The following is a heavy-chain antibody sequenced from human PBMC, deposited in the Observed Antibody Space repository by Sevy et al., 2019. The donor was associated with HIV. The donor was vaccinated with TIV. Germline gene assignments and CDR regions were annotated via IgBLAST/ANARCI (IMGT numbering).Heavy chain of an antibody. CDR1: GYSISSGYY. J-gene: IGHJ2*01. CDR2: IYHSGST. CDR3: ARHSRHYYDSSGPGWYFDL. Sequence: SETLSLTCAVSGYSISSGYYWGWIRQPPGKGLEWIGSIYHSGSTYYNPSLKSRVTISVDTSKNQLSLKLSSVTAADPDVYYCARHSRHYYDSSGPGWYFDLWGRGTLVTVSS. D-gene: IGHD3-22*01. V-gene: IGHV4-38-2*01.